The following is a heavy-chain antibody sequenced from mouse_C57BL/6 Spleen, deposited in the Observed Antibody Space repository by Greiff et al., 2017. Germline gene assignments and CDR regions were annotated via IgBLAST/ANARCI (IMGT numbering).Heavy chain of an antibody. CDR3: ARNYYGSDWYFDV. CDR1: GYTFTSYW. Sequence: QVQLQQPGAELVKPGASVKLSCKASGYTFTSYWMRWVKQRPGQGLEWIGMIHPNSGSTNYNEKFKSKATLTVDKSSSTAYMQLSSLTSEDSAVYYFARNYYGSDWYFDVWGTGTTVTVSS. CDR2: IHPNSGST. J-gene: IGHJ1*03. V-gene: IGHV1-64*01. D-gene: IGHD1-1*01.